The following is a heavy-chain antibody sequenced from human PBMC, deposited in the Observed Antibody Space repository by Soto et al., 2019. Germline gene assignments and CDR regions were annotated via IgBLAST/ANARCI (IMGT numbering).Heavy chain of an antibody. CDR1: GGTFSSYT. V-gene: IGHV1-69*02. CDR3: ASIYCSGGSCYAQDYYYYYGMDV. CDR2: IIPILGIA. Sequence: SVKVSCKASGGTFSSYTISWVRQAPGQGLEWMGRIIPILGIANYAQKFQGRVTITADKSTSTAYMELSSLRSEDTAVYYCASIYCSGGSCYAQDYYYYYGMDVWGQGTTVTISS. J-gene: IGHJ6*02. D-gene: IGHD2-15*01.